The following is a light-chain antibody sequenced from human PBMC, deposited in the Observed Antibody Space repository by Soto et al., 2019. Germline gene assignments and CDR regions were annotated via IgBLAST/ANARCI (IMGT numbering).Light chain of an antibody. J-gene: IGKJ1*01. V-gene: IGKV1-5*01. Sequence: DIQMTQSPSALSASVGDRVTITCRASQTISDSLAWYQQKPGKAPDLLISDVSSLERGVASRFSGSGSGTESTLTISSMQPDDFATYYCQQYHGYSRTFGQGTKVDIK. CDR2: DVS. CDR1: QTISDS. CDR3: QQYHGYSRT.